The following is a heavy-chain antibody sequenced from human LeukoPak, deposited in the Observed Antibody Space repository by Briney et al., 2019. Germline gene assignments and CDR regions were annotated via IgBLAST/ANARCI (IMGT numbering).Heavy chain of an antibody. Sequence: TGGPLRLSCAASTFAFSSYAMTWVRPAPGKGLEWVSSITATGGISYADSVKGRFTISRDNSKSTLYLQMSSLRAEDTAVYYCTKDPNGDYVGAFDFWGQGTMVTVSS. CDR2: ITATGGI. CDR1: TFAFSSYA. J-gene: IGHJ3*01. D-gene: IGHD4-17*01. V-gene: IGHV3-23*01. CDR3: TKDPNGDYVGAFDF.